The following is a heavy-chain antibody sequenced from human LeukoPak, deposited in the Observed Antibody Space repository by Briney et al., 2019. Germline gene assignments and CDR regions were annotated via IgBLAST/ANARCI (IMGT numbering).Heavy chain of an antibody. CDR1: GFTFSGSA. CDR3: TSLTMIDAFDI. J-gene: IGHJ3*02. D-gene: IGHD3-22*01. V-gene: IGHV3-73*01. Sequence: GGSLRLSCAASGFTFSGSAMHWVRQASGKGLEWVGRIRSKANSYATAYAASVKGRFTISRDDSKNTAYLQMNSLKTEDTAVYYCTSLTMIDAFDIWGQGTMVTVSS. CDR2: IRSKANSYAT.